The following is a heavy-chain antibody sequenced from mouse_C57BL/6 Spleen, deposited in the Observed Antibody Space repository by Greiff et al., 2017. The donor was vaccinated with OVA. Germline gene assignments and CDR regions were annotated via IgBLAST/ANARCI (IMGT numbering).Heavy chain of an antibody. J-gene: IGHJ2*01. V-gene: IGHV5-4*01. CDR3: ARDRTYGNWGWYFDY. Sequence: EVQGVESGGGLVKPGGSLKLSCAASGFTFSSYAMSWVRQTPEKRLEWVATISDGGSYTYYPDNVKGRFTISRDNAKNNLYLQMSHLKSEDTAMYYCARDRTYGNWGWYFDYWGQGTTLTVSS. CDR1: GFTFSSYA. CDR2: ISDGGSYT. D-gene: IGHD2-1*01.